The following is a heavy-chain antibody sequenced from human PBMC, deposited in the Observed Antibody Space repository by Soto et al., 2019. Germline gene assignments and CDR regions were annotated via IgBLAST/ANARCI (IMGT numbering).Heavy chain of an antibody. D-gene: IGHD3-9*01. Sequence: EVQLSESGGRLVQPGGSLRLSCAASRFTFSHYAMTWVRQAPGKGLQWVSGISRSGGGTYYADSVKGRFTISRDNSKDILFLQMDSLRAEDTAIYYCARDVRDTGYSYWFDPWGQGILVTVST. CDR1: RFTFSHYA. CDR2: ISRSGGGT. CDR3: ARDVRDTGYSYWFDP. V-gene: IGHV3-23*01. J-gene: IGHJ5*02.